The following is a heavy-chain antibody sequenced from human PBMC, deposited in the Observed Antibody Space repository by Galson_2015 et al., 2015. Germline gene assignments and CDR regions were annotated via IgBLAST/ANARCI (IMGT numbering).Heavy chain of an antibody. J-gene: IGHJ4*02. CDR3: AKGSFGDLLYDSDY. Sequence: SLRLSCAASGFIFGNYAMSWVRRAPGKGLEWVSGIGGSGVNTYYADSVKGRFTISRDNSKNTPYLQMNSLRAEDAAVYYCAKGSFGDLLYDSDYWGQGTLATVSS. CDR2: IGGSGVNT. CDR1: GFIFGNYA. V-gene: IGHV3-23*01. D-gene: IGHD3-10*01.